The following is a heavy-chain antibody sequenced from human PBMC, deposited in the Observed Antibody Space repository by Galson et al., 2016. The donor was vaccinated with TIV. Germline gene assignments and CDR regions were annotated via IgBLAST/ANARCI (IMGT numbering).Heavy chain of an antibody. J-gene: IGHJ4*02. CDR1: GFSITNYG. Sequence: SCKASGFSITNYGIHWVRQSPGRGLEAVGILRYNGNSNYYLESVKGRFTMSRDTSKNTVYLEMNSLRTEDTAVYYCVRDICTSVDCDPFDYWGQGTQVTVSS. CDR2: LRYNGNSN. D-gene: IGHD2-8*02. CDR3: VRDICTSVDCDPFDY. V-gene: IGHV3-30*19.